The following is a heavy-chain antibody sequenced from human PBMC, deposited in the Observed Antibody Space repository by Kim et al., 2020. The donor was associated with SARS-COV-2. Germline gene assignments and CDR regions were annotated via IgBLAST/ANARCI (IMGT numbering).Heavy chain of an antibody. V-gene: IGHV1-3*01. CDR1: GYTFDTYA. D-gene: IGHD3-10*01. J-gene: IGHJ5*02. Sequence: ASVKVSCKASGYTFDTYALYWVRQAPGQRFEWMGWINGGNGNTRYSQNFQGRVTITRETAATTAYMELSSLTSKDTAVYYCAREGSGSYNWLDPWGQGTLVTVSS. CDR3: AREGSGSYNWLDP. CDR2: INGGNGNT.